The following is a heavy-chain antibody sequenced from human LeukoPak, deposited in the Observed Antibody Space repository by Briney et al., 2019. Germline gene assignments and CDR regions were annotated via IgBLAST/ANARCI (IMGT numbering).Heavy chain of an antibody. CDR1: GGSTSGYY. CDR3: ARDGGWYPTDY. V-gene: IGHV4-38-2*02. Sequence: SETLSLTCTVSGGSTSGYYWGWIRQPPGKGLEWIGSIYHSGSTYYNPSLKSRVTISVDTSKNQFSLKLSSVTAADTAVYYCARDGGWYPTDYWGQGTLVTVSS. J-gene: IGHJ4*02. D-gene: IGHD6-19*01. CDR2: IYHSGST.